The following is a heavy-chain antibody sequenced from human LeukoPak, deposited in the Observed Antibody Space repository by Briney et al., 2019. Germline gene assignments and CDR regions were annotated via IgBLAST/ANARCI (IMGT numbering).Heavy chain of an antibody. V-gene: IGHV1-69*13. J-gene: IGHJ4*02. CDR1: GGTFSSYA. CDR3: ARGRQMATIANYFDY. Sequence: SVQVSCQASGGTFSSYAISWVRQAPGQGLEWMGGIIPIFGTANYAQKFQGRVTITADESTSTAYMELSSLRSEDTAVYYCARGRQMATIANYFDYWGQGTLVTVSS. D-gene: IGHD5-24*01. CDR2: IIPIFGTA.